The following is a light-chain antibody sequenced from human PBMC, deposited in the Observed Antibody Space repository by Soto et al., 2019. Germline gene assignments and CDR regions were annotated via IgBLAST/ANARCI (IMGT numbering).Light chain of an antibody. J-gene: IGLJ1*01. Sequence: QSALTQPASVSGSPGQSITISCTGTSSDVGTYEYVSWYQQHPGKDPKVMIFDVSNRPSWVSNRFSAYKSVNTASLTISGLQAEDYADYYCSSYSSSSTHYIFGTGTKVTVL. CDR2: DVS. V-gene: IGLV2-14*01. CDR3: SSYSSSSTHYI. CDR1: SSDVGTYEY.